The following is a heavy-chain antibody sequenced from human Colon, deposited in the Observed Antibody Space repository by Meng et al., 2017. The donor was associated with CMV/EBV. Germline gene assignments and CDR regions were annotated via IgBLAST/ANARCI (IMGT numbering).Heavy chain of an antibody. J-gene: IGHJ6*02. Sequence: SETLSLTCTVSGGSISSDYWSWIRQPPGKGLEWIGYINHRGSTDYNPSLKSRVTMSVDTSKNQFSLKLTSVTATDTAVYYCARVLVPAAIPTQNYYGMDVWGQGTTVTVSS. CDR3: ARVLVPAAIPTQNYYGMDV. CDR1: GGSISSDY. D-gene: IGHD2-2*01. V-gene: IGHV4-59*01. CDR2: INHRGST.